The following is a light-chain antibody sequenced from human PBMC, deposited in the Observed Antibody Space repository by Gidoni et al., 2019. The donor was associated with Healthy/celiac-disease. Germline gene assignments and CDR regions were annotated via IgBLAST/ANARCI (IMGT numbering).Light chain of an antibody. CDR2: EVS. CDR1: SSDVGSYNL. CDR3: CSYAGSSTLV. V-gene: IGLV2-23*02. J-gene: IGLJ2*01. Sequence: QPALTQPASVSGSPGRSITISCTGTSSDVGSYNLVSWYQQHPGKAPKLMIYEVSKGPSGVSNRFSGSKSGNTASLTISGLQAEDEADYYCCSYAGSSTLVFGGGTKLTVL.